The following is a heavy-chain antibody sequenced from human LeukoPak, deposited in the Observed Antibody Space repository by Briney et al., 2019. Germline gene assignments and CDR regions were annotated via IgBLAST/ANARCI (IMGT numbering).Heavy chain of an antibody. CDR2: ISRTSHYI. Sequence: PGGSLRLSCAASGFTFSSYSMNWVRQAPGKGLEWVSSISRTSHYIYYADSVKGRFTISRDNAKNSLYLQMNSLRAEDTAVYHCARAISGSGYFDYWGQGTLVTVSS. D-gene: IGHD5-12*01. V-gene: IGHV3-21*01. J-gene: IGHJ4*02. CDR3: ARAISGSGYFDY. CDR1: GFTFSSYS.